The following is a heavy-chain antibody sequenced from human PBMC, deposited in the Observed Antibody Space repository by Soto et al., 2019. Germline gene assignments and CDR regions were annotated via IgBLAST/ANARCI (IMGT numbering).Heavy chain of an antibody. V-gene: IGHV1-69*06. J-gene: IGHJ4*02. CDR2: IIPIFGTA. CDR3: ARDMPNYYDSSGYYPPFDY. Sequence: QVQLVQSGAEVKKPGSSVKVSCKASGGTFRSYAISWVRQAPRQGLEWMGGIIPIFGTANYAQKFQGRVTITADKSTSTAYMELSSLRSEDTAVYYCARDMPNYYDSSGYYPPFDYWGQGTLVTVSS. CDR1: GGTFRSYA. D-gene: IGHD3-22*01.